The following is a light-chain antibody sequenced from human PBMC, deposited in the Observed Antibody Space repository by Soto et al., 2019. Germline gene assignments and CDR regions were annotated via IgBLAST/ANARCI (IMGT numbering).Light chain of an antibody. CDR3: QHRSNWPSWT. J-gene: IGKJ1*01. V-gene: IGKV3-11*01. CDR2: DAF. Sequence: ENVLTQSPGTLSLSPGERATLSCRASQSVGTYLAWYQHKPGQAPRLLIFDAFKRATGIPARFSGSGSGTDFTLTISSLEPEDFAVYYCQHRSNWPSWTFGEGTKVEIK. CDR1: QSVGTY.